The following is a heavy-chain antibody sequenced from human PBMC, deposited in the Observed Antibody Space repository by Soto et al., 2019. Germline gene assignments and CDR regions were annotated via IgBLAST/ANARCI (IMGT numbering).Heavy chain of an antibody. D-gene: IGHD3-16*01. CDR3: GRGGVTRGSDPFDI. Sequence: VESLTIFCKVSGDGFGRLWIVWVRQMPGKGLECMGLVYPADSDTTYSPSFQCQVTFSADKSITTAYLHLSSLKASDSAMYYCGRGGVTRGSDPFDIWGQGTMVTVSS. CDR1: GDGFGRLW. CDR2: VYPADSDT. V-gene: IGHV5-51*01. J-gene: IGHJ3*02.